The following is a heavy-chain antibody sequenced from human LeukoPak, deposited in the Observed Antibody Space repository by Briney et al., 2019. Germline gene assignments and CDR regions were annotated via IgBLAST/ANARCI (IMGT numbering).Heavy chain of an antibody. D-gene: IGHD4-17*01. J-gene: IGHJ6*03. Sequence: GGSLRLSCAASGFTFSSHAMSWVRQAPGKGLEWVSSLSGSGGSTYHADSVKGRFSISRDNSKNPLYLQLNSLRAEDTAVYYCAKGGSTSRVTTSRVVFGYYYYMDVWGKGTPVTVSS. CDR2: LSGSGGST. V-gene: IGHV3-23*01. CDR3: AKGGSTSRVTTSRVVFGYYYYMDV. CDR1: GFTFSSHA.